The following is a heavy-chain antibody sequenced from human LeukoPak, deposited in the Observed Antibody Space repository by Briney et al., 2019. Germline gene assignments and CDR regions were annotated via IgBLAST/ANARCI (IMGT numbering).Heavy chain of an antibody. J-gene: IGHJ4*02. CDR1: GFTFSNYA. D-gene: IGHD6-13*01. CDR2: VVGGGIRS. CDR3: AREWQGGIAAAGTRIEGDY. Sequence: PGGSLRLSCAASGFTFSNYAMNCVRQAPGKGLEWVSGVVGGGIRSYSADYVKGRFTISRDNSKHTLYLQMNSLRAEDTAVYYCAREWQGGIAAAGTRIEGDYWGQGTLVAVSS. V-gene: IGHV3-23*01.